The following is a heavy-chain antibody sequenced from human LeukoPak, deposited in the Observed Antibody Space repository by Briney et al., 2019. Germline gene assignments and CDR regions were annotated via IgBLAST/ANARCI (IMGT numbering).Heavy chain of an antibody. D-gene: IGHD3-9*01. V-gene: IGHV3-23*01. CDR2: ISGSGGTT. Sequence: PGGSLRLSCAASGFTFSSYAMSWVRQAPGKGLEWVSVISGSGGTTYYADSVKGRFTISRDNSKNTLYLQMSSLRAEDTAVYYCAKGAKNYDILTGYYNDYWGQGTLVTVSS. CDR3: AKGAKNYDILTGYYNDY. CDR1: GFTFSSYA. J-gene: IGHJ4*02.